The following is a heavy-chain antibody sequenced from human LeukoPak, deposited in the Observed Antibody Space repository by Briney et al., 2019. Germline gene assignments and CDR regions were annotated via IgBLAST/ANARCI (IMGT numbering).Heavy chain of an antibody. CDR3: AKDIVGGGDDY. Sequence: AGGSLRLSCAASGFTFSRYWMSWVRQAPGKGLEWVANIKEDGSEKKYVDSVKGRFTISRDNAKNLVYLEMNSLRGEDTAVYYCAKDIVGGGDDYWGQGTLVTVSS. CDR1: GFTFSRYW. V-gene: IGHV3-7*01. J-gene: IGHJ4*02. CDR2: IKEDGSEK. D-gene: IGHD2-21*02.